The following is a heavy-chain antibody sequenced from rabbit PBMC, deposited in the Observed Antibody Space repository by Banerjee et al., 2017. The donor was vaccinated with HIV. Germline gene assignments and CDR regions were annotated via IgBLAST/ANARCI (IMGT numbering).Heavy chain of an antibody. CDR2: IYTSSSSA. J-gene: IGHJ4*01. Sequence: QEQLVESGGGLVQPEGSLTLTCKASGFDFSSSYYMCWVRQAPGKGLEWIGCIYTSSSSAWYANWVNGRFTISRSTSLLTVDLKMTSLTAADTATYFCARGAGDGGYWFYFNLWGPGTLVTVS. CDR3: ARGAGDGGYWFYFNL. V-gene: IGHV1S43*01. CDR1: GFDFSSSYY. D-gene: IGHD1-1*01.